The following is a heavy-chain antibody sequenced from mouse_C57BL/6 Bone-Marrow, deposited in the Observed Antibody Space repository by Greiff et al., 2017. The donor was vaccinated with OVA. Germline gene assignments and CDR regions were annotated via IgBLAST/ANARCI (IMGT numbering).Heavy chain of an antibody. CDR1: GFTFSSYG. D-gene: IGHD2-4*01. CDR3: SRPICYDYDGGRWFAY. CDR2: ISSGGSYT. J-gene: IGHJ3*01. Sequence: EVQRVESGGDLVKPGGSLKLSCAASGFTFSSYGMSWVRQTPDKRLEWVATISSGGSYTYYPDSVKGRFTISRDTAKNTLYLQLSSLKSEDTAMYYCSRPICYDYDGGRWFAYWGRGTLVTVSA. V-gene: IGHV5-6*01.